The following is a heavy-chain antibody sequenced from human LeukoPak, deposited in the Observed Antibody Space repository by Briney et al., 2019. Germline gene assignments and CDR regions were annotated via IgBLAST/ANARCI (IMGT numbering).Heavy chain of an antibody. CDR3: SRGPYGSGGPYYFDY. D-gene: IGHD4-17*01. CDR1: GFTFNSYN. CDR2: ITSGSSFI. Sequence: GESLRLSCAASGFTFNSYNMHWVRQAPGKGLEWVSAITSGSSFIKYADSVKGRFTISRDNAKNSLYLQMNSLRAEDTAVYYCSRGPYGSGGPYYFDYWGQGTLVTVSS. V-gene: IGHV3-21*04. J-gene: IGHJ4*02.